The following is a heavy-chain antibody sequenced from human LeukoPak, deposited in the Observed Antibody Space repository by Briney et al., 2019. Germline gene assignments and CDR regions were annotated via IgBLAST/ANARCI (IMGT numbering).Heavy chain of an antibody. CDR2: ISYDGSNK. J-gene: IGHJ4*02. V-gene: IGHV3-30*04. Sequence: GESLRLSCAASGFTFSSYAMHWVRQAPGKGLEWMAVISYDGSNKYYADSVKGRFTISRDNSKNTLYLQMNSLRAEDTAVYYAAELQTDYWGQGTLVTVSS. CDR1: GFTFSSYA. CDR3: AELQTDY. D-gene: IGHD6-13*01.